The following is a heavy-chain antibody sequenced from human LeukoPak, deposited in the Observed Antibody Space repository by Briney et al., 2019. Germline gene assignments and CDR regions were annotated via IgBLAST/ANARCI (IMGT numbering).Heavy chain of an antibody. J-gene: IGHJ4*02. CDR3: ARRGEVGFDY. CDR2: INPSGGST. Sequence: ASVKVSCKASGYTFTSYAMNWVRQAPGQGLEWMGIINPSGGSTSYAQKFQGRVTMTRDMSTSTVYMELSSLRSEDTAVYYCARRGEVGFDYWGQGTLVTVSS. D-gene: IGHD3-16*01. V-gene: IGHV1-46*01. CDR1: GYTFTSYA.